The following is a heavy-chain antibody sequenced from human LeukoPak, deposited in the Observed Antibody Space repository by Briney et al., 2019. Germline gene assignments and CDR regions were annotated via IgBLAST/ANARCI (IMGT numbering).Heavy chain of an antibody. D-gene: IGHD3-16*02. J-gene: IGHJ4*02. V-gene: IGHV3-7*03. Sequence: GGSLRLSCAASGFTSSSYWMSWVRQAPGKGLEWVANIKQDGSEKYYVDSVKGRFTISRDNAKNSLYLQMNSLRAEDTAVYYCARDSDVWGSYRYLFDYWGQGTLVTVSS. CDR2: IKQDGSEK. CDR3: ARDSDVWGSYRYLFDY. CDR1: GFTSSSYW.